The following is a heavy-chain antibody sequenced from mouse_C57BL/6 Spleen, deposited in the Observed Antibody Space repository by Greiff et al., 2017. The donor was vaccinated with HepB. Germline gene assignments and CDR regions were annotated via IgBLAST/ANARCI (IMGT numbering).Heavy chain of an antibody. J-gene: IGHJ3*01. CDR3: ASRYYYRGVAY. CDR1: GYTFTSYW. D-gene: IGHD1-1*01. CDR2: IYPSDSET. Sequence: QVQLQQPGAELVRPGSSVKLSCKASGYTFTSYWMDWVKQRPGQGLEWIGNIYPSDSETHYNQKFKDKATLTEDKSSSTAYMQLSSLTSEDSAVYYCASRYYYRGVAYWGQGTLVTVSA. V-gene: IGHV1-61*01.